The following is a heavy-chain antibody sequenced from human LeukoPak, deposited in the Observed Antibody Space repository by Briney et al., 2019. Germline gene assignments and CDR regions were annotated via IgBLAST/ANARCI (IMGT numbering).Heavy chain of an antibody. CDR3: AKDYEDQIVMVTARILDY. CDR2: ISYDGSNK. J-gene: IGHJ4*02. V-gene: IGHV3-30*18. CDR1: GFTFSSYG. Sequence: GRSLRLSCAASGFTFSSYGMHWVRQAPGKGLEWVAVISYDGSNKYYADSVKGRFTISRDNSKNTLYLQMNSLRAEDTAVYYCAKDYEDQIVMVTARILDYWGQGTLVTVSS. D-gene: IGHD2-21*02.